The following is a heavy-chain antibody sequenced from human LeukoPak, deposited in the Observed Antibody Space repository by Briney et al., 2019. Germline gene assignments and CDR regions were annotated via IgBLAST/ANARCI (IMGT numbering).Heavy chain of an antibody. J-gene: IGHJ4*02. D-gene: IGHD6-13*01. CDR3: AKDPSSTWFGDYFDY. V-gene: IGHV3-23*01. Sequence: PGGSLRLSCAASGFTFSSYPMGWVRQAPGRGLEWVSAISDSGGSTYHADSVKGRFTISRDNSKNTLYLQMNSLRAEDTAVYYCAKDPSSTWFGDYFDYWGQGTLVTVSS. CDR2: ISDSGGST. CDR1: GFTFSSYP.